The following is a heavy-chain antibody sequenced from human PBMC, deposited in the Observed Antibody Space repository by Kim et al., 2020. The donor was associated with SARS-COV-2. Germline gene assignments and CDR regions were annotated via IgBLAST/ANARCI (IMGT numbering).Heavy chain of an antibody. CDR3: AKVSSIAARRSPSIDY. CDR1: GFTFSSYA. V-gene: IGHV3-33*06. CDR2: IWYDGSNK. D-gene: IGHD6-6*01. J-gene: IGHJ4*02. Sequence: GGSLRLSCAASGFTFSSYAMHWVRQAPGKGLEWVAVIWYDGSNKYYADSVKGRFTISRDNSKNTLYLQMNSLRAEDTAVYYCAKVSSIAARRSPSIDYWGQGTLVTVSS.